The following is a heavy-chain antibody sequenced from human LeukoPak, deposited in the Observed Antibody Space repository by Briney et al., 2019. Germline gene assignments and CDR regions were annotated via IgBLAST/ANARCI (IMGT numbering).Heavy chain of an antibody. V-gene: IGHV3-48*03. CDR2: ISSSGSTI. CDR1: GFTFSSCE. J-gene: IGHJ4*02. CDR3: AREDSSGYYYRGSFDY. D-gene: IGHD3-22*01. Sequence: PGGSLRLPCAASGFTFSSCEMNWVRQTPGKGLEWVSYISSSGSTIYYADSVKGRFTISRDNAKNSLYLQMNSLRAEDTAVYYCAREDSSGYYYRGSFDYWGQGTLVTVSS.